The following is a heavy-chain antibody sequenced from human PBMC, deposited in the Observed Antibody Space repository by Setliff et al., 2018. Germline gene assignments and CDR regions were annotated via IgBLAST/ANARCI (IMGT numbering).Heavy chain of an antibody. CDR1: GASISSHY. J-gene: IGHJ5*02. V-gene: IGHV4-59*11. CDR3: ARRRGVVVSSWFDP. D-gene: IGHD2-2*01. CDR2: MYYTGST. Sequence: SETLSLTCTVSGASISSHYWSWIRQPPGKGLEWIGSMYYTGSTNYNPSLKSRVTISVDTSKKQFSLRLNSVTNMDPVDTATYYCARRRGVVVSSWFDPWGQGTLVTVSS.